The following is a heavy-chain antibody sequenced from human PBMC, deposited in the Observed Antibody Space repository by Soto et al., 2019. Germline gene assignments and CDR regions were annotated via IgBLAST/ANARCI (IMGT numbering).Heavy chain of an antibody. CDR2: TYYWSKWYN. CDR3: TRGGLDAAGITLWFDP. D-gene: IGHD5-18*01. CDR1: GDSISSNSAT. J-gene: IGHJ5*02. V-gene: IGHV6-1*01. Sequence: SQTLSLTCVISGDSISSNSATWNWIRQSPSRGLEWLGRTYYWSKWYNDYAVSVKSRITISPDTSKNQISLQLNSVTPEDTAVYYCTRGGLDAAGITLWFDPWGQGTLVTVSS.